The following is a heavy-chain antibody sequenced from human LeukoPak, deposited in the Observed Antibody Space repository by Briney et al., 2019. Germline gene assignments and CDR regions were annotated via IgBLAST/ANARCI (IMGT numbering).Heavy chain of an antibody. V-gene: IGHV4-4*02. CDR3: ARDLLGTIGWPDYFDY. Sequence: SETLSLTCAVSGGSISSSNWWSWVCQPPGQGLEWIGEIYHSGSTNYNPSLKSRVTISVDTSKNQFSLKLSSVTAADTAVYYCARDLLGTIGWPDYFDYWGQGTLVTVSS. J-gene: IGHJ4*02. CDR1: GGSISSSNW. CDR2: IYHSGST. D-gene: IGHD6-19*01.